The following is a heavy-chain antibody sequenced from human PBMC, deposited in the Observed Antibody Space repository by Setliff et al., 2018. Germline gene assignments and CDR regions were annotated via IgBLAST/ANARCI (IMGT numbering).Heavy chain of an antibody. Sequence: SETLSLTCTVSGGSFSSGGYYWNWIRQHPGKGLEWIGYIYYSGTTYFNPTLKSRVTISVDTSKSQFSLNLTSVTAADTAIYYCARVRWDRESFDIWGQGTMVTVSS. CDR2: IYYSGTT. V-gene: IGHV4-31*03. CDR1: GGSFSSGGYY. J-gene: IGHJ3*02. D-gene: IGHD1-26*01. CDR3: ARVRWDRESFDI.